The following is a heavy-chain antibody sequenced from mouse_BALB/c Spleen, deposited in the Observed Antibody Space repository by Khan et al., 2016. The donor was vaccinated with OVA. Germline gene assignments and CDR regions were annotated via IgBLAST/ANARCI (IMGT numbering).Heavy chain of an antibody. V-gene: IGHV1S136*01. J-gene: IGHJ3*01. CDR2: IYPFNDDT. D-gene: IGHD1-1*01. CDR1: GYTFTSYV. CDR3: APVGTYYVSVAY. Sequence: VQLQQPGPELVKPGASVKMSCKASGYTFTSYVMHWVKQKPGLGLEWIGYIYPFNDDTKYNAQFKGKATLTSDKSSSTAYMVLSGLTSADSAGEYGAPVGTYYVSVAYWGQGTLGTVSA.